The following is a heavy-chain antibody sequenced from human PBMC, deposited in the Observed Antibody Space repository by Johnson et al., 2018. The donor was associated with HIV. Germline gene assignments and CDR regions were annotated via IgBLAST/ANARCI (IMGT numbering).Heavy chain of an antibody. V-gene: IGHV3-7*03. D-gene: IGHD6-13*01. Sequence: VQLVESGGGLVKPGGSLRLSCAVSGFTFSDAWMSWVRQAPGKGLEWVAIISYDGSNKYYADSVKGRFTISRDNAKNSLYLQMNSLRAEDTAVYYCASSNVVGYSNYPDAFDIWGQGTMVTVSS. CDR1: GFTFSDAW. CDR2: ISYDGSNK. J-gene: IGHJ3*02. CDR3: ASSNVVGYSNYPDAFDI.